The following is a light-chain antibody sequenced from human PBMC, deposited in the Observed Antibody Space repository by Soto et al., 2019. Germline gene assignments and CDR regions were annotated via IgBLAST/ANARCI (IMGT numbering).Light chain of an antibody. CDR3: QNFRSSAIS. CDR1: QCIGRA. Sequence: AIQFIQSPSSPSAFVGDRVSITCRASQCIGRALALYQLKPGAAPALLIYDASTLESGVPSRFSGSRSGADFTLTISSLQPEDFATYYCQNFRSSAISFGGGTKVDIK. J-gene: IGKJ4*01. V-gene: IGKV1-13*02. CDR2: DAS.